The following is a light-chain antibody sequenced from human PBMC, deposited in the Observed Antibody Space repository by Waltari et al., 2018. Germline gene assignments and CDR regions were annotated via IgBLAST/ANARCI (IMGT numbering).Light chain of an antibody. CDR1: QSVDDQ. CDR3: QQRSSWPLT. CDR2: DEA. J-gene: IGKJ4*01. V-gene: IGKV3-11*01. Sequence: EIVVTQSPATLSLSPGERATLSCRASQSVDDQLAWYQQRPGQAPRLLIHDEANSATGIPARFSGSGSGTDFTLTISSLEPEDFAVYYCQQRSSWPLTFGGGTKVEI.